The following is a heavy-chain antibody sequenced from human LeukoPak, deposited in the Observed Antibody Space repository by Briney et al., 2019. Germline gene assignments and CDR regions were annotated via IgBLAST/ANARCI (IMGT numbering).Heavy chain of an antibody. CDR2: VSETGDIT. J-gene: IGHJ4*02. Sequence: GTSLRLSCAAAGFKFTDYAMTWIRQAPGKGLEWVSSVSETGDITYYADSVKGRFTTSRDNAKNTLYLQMNSLRAEDTAVYYCARDGVRNFDYWGQGTLVTVSS. CDR1: GFKFTDYA. D-gene: IGHD3-10*01. CDR3: ARDGVRNFDY. V-gene: IGHV3-23*01.